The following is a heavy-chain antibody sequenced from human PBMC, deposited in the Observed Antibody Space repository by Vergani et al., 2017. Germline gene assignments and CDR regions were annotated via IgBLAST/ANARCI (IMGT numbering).Heavy chain of an antibody. CDR1: GFTFSSYS. CDR3: ARPSSGYLDAFDI. V-gene: IGHV3-21*01. D-gene: IGHD3-22*01. Sequence: EVQLVESGGGLVKPGGSLRLSCAASGFTFSSYSMNWVRQAPGKGLEWVSSISSSSSYIYYADSVKGRFTISRDNAKNSLYLQMNSLRAEDTAVYYYARPSSGYLDAFDIWGQGTMVTVSS. J-gene: IGHJ3*02. CDR2: ISSSSSYI.